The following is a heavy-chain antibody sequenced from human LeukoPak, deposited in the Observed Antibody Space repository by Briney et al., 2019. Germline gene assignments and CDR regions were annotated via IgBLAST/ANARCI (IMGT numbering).Heavy chain of an antibody. D-gene: IGHD2-2*01. CDR1: GFTFDDYA. CDR3: AKSGGYCSSASCYPNWFDP. J-gene: IGHJ5*02. CDR2: ITDSGGGT. V-gene: IGHV3-23*01. Sequence: PGGSLRLSCAASGFTFDDYAMHWVRQAPGKGLEWVSTITDSGGGTYYADSVKGRFTISRDNSKNTLYLQMNTLRAEDSALYYCAKSGGYCSSASCYPNWFDPWGQGTLVTVSS.